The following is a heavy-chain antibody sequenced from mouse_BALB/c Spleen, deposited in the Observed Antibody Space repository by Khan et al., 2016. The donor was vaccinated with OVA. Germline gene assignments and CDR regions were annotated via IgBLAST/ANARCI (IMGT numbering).Heavy chain of an antibody. D-gene: IGHD2-1*01. CDR2: ISSGSSTI. CDR3: SRDSTFDY. J-gene: IGHJ2*01. CDR1: GFTFSRFG. V-gene: IGHV5-17*02. Sequence: VQLKESGGGLVQPGGSRKLSCAASGFTFSRFGMHWVRQAPEKGLEWVAYISSGSSTIYYADTVKGRFTISSDNHKNTLFLQIPSLRSRDTAMYYWSRDSTFDYWGQGTTLTVSS.